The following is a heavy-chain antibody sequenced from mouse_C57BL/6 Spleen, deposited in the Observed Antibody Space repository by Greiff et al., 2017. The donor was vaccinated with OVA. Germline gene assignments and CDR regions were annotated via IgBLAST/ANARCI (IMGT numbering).Heavy chain of an antibody. CDR3: ARVYPGAMDY. V-gene: IGHV3-6*01. J-gene: IGHJ4*01. CDR1: GYSITSGYY. D-gene: IGHD5-1*01. Sequence: EVQVVESGPGLVKPSQSLSLTCSVTGYSITSGYYWNWIRQFPGNKLEWMGYISYDGSNNYNPSLKNRISITRDTSKNQFFLKLNSVTTEDTATYYCARVYPGAMDYWGQGTSVTVSS. CDR2: ISYDGSN.